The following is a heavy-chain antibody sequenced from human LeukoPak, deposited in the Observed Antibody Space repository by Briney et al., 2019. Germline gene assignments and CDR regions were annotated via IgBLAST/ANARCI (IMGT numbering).Heavy chain of an antibody. D-gene: IGHD3-16*01. CDR2: IYNSGST. CDR1: GGSISSYY. CDR3: ARDGGYYFDY. Sequence: SETLSLICTVSGGSISSYYWSWIRQSPGKGLECIWYIYNSGSTNYNPSLKSRVTISVDTSKNQFSLKLSSLTPADPASYYCARDGGYYFDYGGQGTLVSVPS. J-gene: IGHJ4*02. V-gene: IGHV4-59*12.